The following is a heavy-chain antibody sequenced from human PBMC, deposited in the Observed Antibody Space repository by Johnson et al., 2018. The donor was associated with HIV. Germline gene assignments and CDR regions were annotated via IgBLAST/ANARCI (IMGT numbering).Heavy chain of an antibody. D-gene: IGHD4-23*01. J-gene: IGHJ3*01. CDR3: EESPGKDYGGNSGGFNV. CDR1: GFTFSSYG. Sequence: QVQLVESGGGVVQPGKSLRLSCVASGFTFSSYGMHWVRQAPGRGLEWVAVIWYDGTNKYYADSVKGRFNISKNNSNSTLYLTMNSLSGKDTAMYYCEESPGKDYGGNSGGFNVWGQGTMVTVSS. V-gene: IGHV3-33*06. CDR2: IWYDGTNK.